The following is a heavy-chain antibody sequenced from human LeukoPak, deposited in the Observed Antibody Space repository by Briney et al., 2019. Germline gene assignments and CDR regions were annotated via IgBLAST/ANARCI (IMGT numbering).Heavy chain of an antibody. V-gene: IGHV4-39*01. CDR2: IYYSGST. J-gene: IGHJ4*02. CDR1: GGSISSSVYF. Sequence: PSETLSLTCTVSGGSISSSVYFWGWIRQPPGNGLEWIGSIYYSGSTYQNPSLRSRLTASVDTSRNQFSLRLRSVTAADTAMYYCARRKVGSATVPAASFDYWGQGILVTVSS. CDR3: ARRKVGSATVPAASFDY. D-gene: IGHD2-2*01.